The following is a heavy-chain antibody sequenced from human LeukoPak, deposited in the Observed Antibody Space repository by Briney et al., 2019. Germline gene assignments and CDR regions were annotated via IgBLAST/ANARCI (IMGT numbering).Heavy chain of an antibody. CDR3: AKDPFGVATIEVAGPLDY. Sequence: PGRSLRLSCAASGFTFSSYGMHWVRQAPGKGLEWVAVISYDGSNKYYADSVKGRFTISRDNSKNTLYLQMNSLRAEDTAVYYCAKDPFGVATIEVAGPLDYWGQGTLVTVSS. J-gene: IGHJ4*02. CDR1: GFTFSSYG. CDR2: ISYDGSNK. D-gene: IGHD5-12*01. V-gene: IGHV3-30*18.